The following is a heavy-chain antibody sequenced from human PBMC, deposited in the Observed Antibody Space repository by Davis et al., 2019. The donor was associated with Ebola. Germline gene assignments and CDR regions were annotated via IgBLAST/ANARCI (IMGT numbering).Heavy chain of an antibody. D-gene: IGHD6-13*01. CDR2: ISSSSTYI. Sequence: GESLKISCAASGFTFSSYNLNWVRQAPGKGLEWVSSISSSSTYIYYADSVKCRFTISRDNAKNSLYLQMNSLRAEDTAMYYCARSWYEGYYFDYWGQGTLVTVSS. V-gene: IGHV3-21*01. CDR1: GFTFSSYN. CDR3: ARSWYEGYYFDY. J-gene: IGHJ4*02.